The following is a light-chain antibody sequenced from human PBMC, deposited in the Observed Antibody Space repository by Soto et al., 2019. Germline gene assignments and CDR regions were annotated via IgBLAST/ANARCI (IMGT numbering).Light chain of an antibody. CDR2: DAS. Sequence: EIWLTQYPGTLSLSPGERATLSCRASQIVRSNSLAWYQKKTGQPPRLLIYDASSRPPGIPDRLSGSGYGTDLTITISSLQSEDFEVYYCQQYDKWPRTFGQGTKVDIK. V-gene: IGKV3-20*01. J-gene: IGKJ1*01. CDR3: QQYDKWPRT. CDR1: QIVRSNS.